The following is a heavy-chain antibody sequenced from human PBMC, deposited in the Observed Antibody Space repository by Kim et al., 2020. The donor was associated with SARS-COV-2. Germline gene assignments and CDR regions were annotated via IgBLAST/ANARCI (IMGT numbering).Heavy chain of an antibody. V-gene: IGHV4-59*13. D-gene: IGHD2-2*02. CDR1: GGSISSYY. Sequence: SETLSLTCTVSGGSISSYYWSWIRQPPGKGLEWIGYIYYSGSTNYNPSLKSRVTISVDTSKNQFSLKLSSVTAADTAVYYCARVPLRLAIGYCSSTSCYTDHDKYYFDYWGQGTLVTVSS. CDR3: ARVPLRLAIGYCSSTSCYTDHDKYYFDY. J-gene: IGHJ4*02. CDR2: IYYSGST.